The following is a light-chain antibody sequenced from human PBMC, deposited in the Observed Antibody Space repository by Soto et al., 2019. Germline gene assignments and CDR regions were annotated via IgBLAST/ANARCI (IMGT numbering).Light chain of an antibody. J-gene: IGKJ3*01. CDR1: QGINHY. V-gene: IGKV1-27*01. Sequence: DIQMTQAPSSLSAAVGVRVTITCRASQGINHYAASTLHLGVPSRFSGSGAGTDFTLTISSLQPEDVATYYCQQYNSGTNTFGPGTKVDIK. CDR2: AS. CDR3: QQYNSGTNT.